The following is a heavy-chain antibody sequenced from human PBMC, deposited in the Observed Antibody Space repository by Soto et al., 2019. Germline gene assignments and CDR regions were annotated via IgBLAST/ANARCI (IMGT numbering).Heavy chain of an antibody. CDR2: IEQDGSER. CDR1: GFTFSTYW. Sequence: GGSLRLSCAASGFTFSTYWMSWVRQAPGKGLEWVANIEQDGSERYYVDSVKGRFTISRDNAKNSLSLQMNSLRAEDTAVYYCATDSGTSDYWGQGTLVTVSP. V-gene: IGHV3-7*01. CDR3: ATDSGTSDY. J-gene: IGHJ4*02. D-gene: IGHD1-1*01.